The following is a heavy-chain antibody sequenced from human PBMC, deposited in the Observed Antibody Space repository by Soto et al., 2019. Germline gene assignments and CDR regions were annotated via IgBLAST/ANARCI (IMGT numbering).Heavy chain of an antibody. V-gene: IGHV4-59*01. CDR3: AGEDGYKFDY. CDR1: GGSISSYF. CDR2: IYYSGTT. Sequence: QVQLQESGPGLVKPSETLSLTCTVSGGSISSYFWNWIRQSPGKGLEYIGYIYYSGTTNYNPSLKSRVTISVATSKNQFSLKLSSVTAADTAVYYCAGEDGYKFDYWGQGTLVTVSS. J-gene: IGHJ4*02. D-gene: IGHD3-22*01.